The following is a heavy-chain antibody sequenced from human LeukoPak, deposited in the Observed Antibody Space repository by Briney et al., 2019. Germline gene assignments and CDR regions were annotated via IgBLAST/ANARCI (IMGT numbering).Heavy chain of an antibody. V-gene: IGHV3-23*01. J-gene: IGHJ1*01. Sequence: GGSLRLSCAASGFTFSSYALSWVRQAPGKGMEWVSTVSGSGHTTYYADSVKGRFTISRDNSKSTVYLQMSSLRVEDTAVYTCAKDWSPRWLVLRDDSDYFHHWGQGTLVTVSS. D-gene: IGHD6-19*01. CDR2: VSGSGHTT. CDR3: AKDWSPRWLVLRDDSDYFHH. CDR1: GFTFSSYA.